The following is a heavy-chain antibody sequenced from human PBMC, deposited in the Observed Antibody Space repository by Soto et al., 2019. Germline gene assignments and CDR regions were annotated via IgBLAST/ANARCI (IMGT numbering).Heavy chain of an antibody. D-gene: IGHD3-16*01. J-gene: IGHJ3*02. V-gene: IGHV3-21*01. Sequence: EVQLVESGGGLVKPGESLRLSCTASGFTFTSYNMNWVRQAPGKGLKWVSSISSSSTYINYAGSVKGRFTISRDNAKNSLYLQMNSLRAEDTAVYYCGPGGRGSYQDIWGQGTMVTVFS. CDR3: GPGGRGSYQDI. CDR1: GFTFTSYN. CDR2: ISSSSTYI.